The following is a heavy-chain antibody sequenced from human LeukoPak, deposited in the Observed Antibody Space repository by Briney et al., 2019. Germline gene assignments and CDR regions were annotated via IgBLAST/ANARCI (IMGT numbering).Heavy chain of an antibody. CDR1: GGSISSSSYY. Sequence: KPSETLSLTCTVSGGSISSSSYYWGWIHQPPGKGLEWIGSIYYSGSTYYNPSLKSRVTISVDTSKNQFSLKLSSVTAADTAVYYCASEYSGSYYSYYYYMDVWGKGTTVTVSS. CDR2: IYYSGST. J-gene: IGHJ6*03. CDR3: ASEYSGSYYSYYYYMDV. V-gene: IGHV4-39*01. D-gene: IGHD1-26*01.